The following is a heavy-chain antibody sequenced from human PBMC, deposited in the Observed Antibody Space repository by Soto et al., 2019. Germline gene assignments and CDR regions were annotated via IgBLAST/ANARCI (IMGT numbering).Heavy chain of an antibody. CDR1: GFTFRSHA. CDR2: ISGTGGTT. J-gene: IGHJ4*02. Sequence: EVQLLESGGGLVQPGGSLRLSCVGSGFTFRSHALTWVRQSPGKGLEWVAGISGTGGTTYYGASMRGRFTISRDNSKETLNLQMDSLSPEDTAIYFCARAPMERYFDWYFDHWGQGSLVIVTS. CDR3: ARAPMERYFDWYFDH. D-gene: IGHD3-9*01. V-gene: IGHV3-23*01.